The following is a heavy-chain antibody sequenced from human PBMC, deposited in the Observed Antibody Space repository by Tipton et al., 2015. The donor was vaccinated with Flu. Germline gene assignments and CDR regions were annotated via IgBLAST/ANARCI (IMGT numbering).Heavy chain of an antibody. V-gene: IGHV5-51*03. Sequence: VQLVQSGAEVKNPGESLKISCKGSGSTYTTYWIGWVRQMPGKGLEWMGIIYPDNSDTRYSPSFQGHVTISADKSSRTAYLQWNALKASDTAMYYCVTSTLTTNTNDAFNVWGQGTMVTVSS. D-gene: IGHD4-11*01. CDR1: GSTYTTYW. CDR3: VTSTLTTNTNDAFNV. CDR2: IYPDNSDT. J-gene: IGHJ3*01.